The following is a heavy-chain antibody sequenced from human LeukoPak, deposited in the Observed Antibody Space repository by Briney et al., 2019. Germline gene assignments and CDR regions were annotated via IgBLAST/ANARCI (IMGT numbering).Heavy chain of an antibody. CDR2: IYYSGST. CDR3: ARDRVRGNANPYFDY. J-gene: IGHJ4*02. D-gene: IGHD1-1*01. CDR1: GGSVSSGSYY. V-gene: IGHV4-61*01. Sequence: SETLSLTCTVSGGSVSSGSYYWSWIRQPPGKGLEWIGYIYYSGSTNYNPSLKSRVTISVDTSKNQFSLKLSSVTAADTAVYYCARDRVRGNANPYFDYWGQGTLVTVSS.